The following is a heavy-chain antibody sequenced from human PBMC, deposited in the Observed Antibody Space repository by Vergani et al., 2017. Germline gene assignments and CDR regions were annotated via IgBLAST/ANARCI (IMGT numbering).Heavy chain of an antibody. CDR1: GYTFTNYA. J-gene: IGHJ5*02. CDR2: INSNSGNP. CDR3: VKTRSGSXTGGSCYSGWFDP. Sequence: QVQLVQSGSEVKKPGASVKVFCRASGYTFTNYALNWVRQAPGQGLEWMGWINSNSGNPTYAQGFKGRFVFSLDSSVSTSYLQINSLQPEDTAVYYCVKTRSGSXTGGSCYSGWFDPWGQGTLVTVSS. D-gene: IGHD2-15*01. V-gene: IGHV7-4-1*02.